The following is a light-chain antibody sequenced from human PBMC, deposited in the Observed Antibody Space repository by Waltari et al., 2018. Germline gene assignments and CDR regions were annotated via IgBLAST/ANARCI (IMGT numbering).Light chain of an antibody. CDR1: QSIRSH. CDR2: AAS. J-gene: IGKJ1*01. V-gene: IGKV1-39*01. Sequence: DIQVTQSPPSLSASVGDRVTITCRASQSIRSHLNLYQQKAGKAPKFLIYAASTLQSGVPSRFSGSGSGTDFTLTISSLQPEDFATYYCQQGYSWPLTFGQGTKVEI. CDR3: QQGYSWPLT.